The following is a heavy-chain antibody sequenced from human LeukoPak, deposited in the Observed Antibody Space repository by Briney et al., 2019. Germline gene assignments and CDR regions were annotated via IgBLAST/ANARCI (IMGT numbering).Heavy chain of an antibody. J-gene: IGHJ4*02. D-gene: IGHD6-19*01. CDR3: ASQQKKGYSSGWYPPVRYFDY. Sequence: GSLRLSCAASGFTFSNAWMSWVRQAPGKGLEWIGSIYHSGSTYYNPSLKSRVTISVDTSKNQFSLKLSSVTAADTAVYYCASQQKKGYSSGWYPPVRYFDYWGQGTLVTVSS. CDR2: IYHSGST. CDR1: GFTFSNAW. V-gene: IGHV4-38-2*01.